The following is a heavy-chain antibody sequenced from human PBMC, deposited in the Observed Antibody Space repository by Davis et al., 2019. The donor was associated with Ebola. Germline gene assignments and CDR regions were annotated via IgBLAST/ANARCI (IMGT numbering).Heavy chain of an antibody. CDR2: ASGSGETT. CDR1: GVPFSKYA. V-gene: IGHV3-23*01. Sequence: GESLKISCVVSGVPFSKYAMSWVRQVPGKGLEWVSGASGSGETTYYAHSVKGRFTISRDNFQNTLFLQMSSLRVEDTAVYYCAKSSEIILLTGGLDYWGQGALVTVSS. D-gene: IGHD3-10*01. CDR3: AKSSEIILLTGGLDY. J-gene: IGHJ4*02.